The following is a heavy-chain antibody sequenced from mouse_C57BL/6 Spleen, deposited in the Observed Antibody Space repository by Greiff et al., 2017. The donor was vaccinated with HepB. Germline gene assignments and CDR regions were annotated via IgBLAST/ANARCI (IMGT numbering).Heavy chain of an antibody. D-gene: IGHD3-3*01. J-gene: IGHJ2*01. V-gene: IGHV5-6*01. CDR3: ARHGGWDKDFDY. CDR1: GFTFSSYG. CDR2: ISSGGSYT. Sequence: EVKLMESGGDLVKPGGSLKLSCAASGFTFSSYGMSWVRPTPDKRLEWVATISSGGSYTYYPDSVKGRFTISRDNAKNTLYLQMSSLKSEDTAMYYCARHGGWDKDFDYWGQGTTLTVSS.